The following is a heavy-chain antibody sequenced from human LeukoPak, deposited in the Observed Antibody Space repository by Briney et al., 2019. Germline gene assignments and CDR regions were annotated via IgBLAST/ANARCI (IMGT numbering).Heavy chain of an antibody. CDR2: INAGNGNT. J-gene: IGHJ3*02. CDR1: GYTFTSYA. Sequence: ASVKVSCKASGYTFTSYAMHWVRQAPGQRLEWMGWINAGNGNTKYSQKFQGRVTITRDTSASTAYMELSSLRSEDTAVYYCARGKLLFRRSAFDIWGQGTMVTVSS. D-gene: IGHD2-21*02. V-gene: IGHV1-3*01. CDR3: ARGKLLFRRSAFDI.